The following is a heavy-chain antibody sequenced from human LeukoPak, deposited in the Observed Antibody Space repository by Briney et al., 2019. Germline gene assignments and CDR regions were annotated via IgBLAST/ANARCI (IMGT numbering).Heavy chain of an antibody. CDR3: AKLGHSSSPEDSYFDY. D-gene: IGHD6-6*01. V-gene: IGHV3-30*18. CDR2: ISYDGSNK. J-gene: IGHJ4*02. CDR1: GFTFSSYG. Sequence: GGSLRLSCAASGFTFSSYGMHWVRQAPGKGLEWVAVISYDGSNKYYADSVKGRFTISRDNSKNTLYLQMNSLRAEDTAVYYCAKLGHSSSPEDSYFDYWGQGTLVTVSS.